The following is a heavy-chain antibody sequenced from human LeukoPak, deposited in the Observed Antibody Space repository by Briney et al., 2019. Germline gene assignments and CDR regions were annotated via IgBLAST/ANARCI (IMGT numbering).Heavy chain of an antibody. Sequence: PGGSLRLSCAASGFTFSSYAMHWVRQAPGKGLEYASAISTNGGSTYYANSVKGRFTISRDNSKNTLYLQMGSLRAEDMAVYYCARVAGPGNFDFWGQGTLVTVSS. J-gene: IGHJ4*02. V-gene: IGHV3-64*01. CDR2: ISTNGGST. CDR1: GFTFSSYA. D-gene: IGHD3-10*01. CDR3: ARVAGPGNFDF.